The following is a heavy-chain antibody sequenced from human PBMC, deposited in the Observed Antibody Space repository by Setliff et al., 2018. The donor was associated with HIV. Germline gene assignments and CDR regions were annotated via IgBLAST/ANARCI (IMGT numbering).Heavy chain of an antibody. J-gene: IGHJ3*02. CDR3: ARCNSNGPRYGFDI. CDR1: GYSFARYG. Sequence: ASVKVSCKASGYSFARYGLSWVRQAPGQGLEWMGWIRPYNGNTNYAQKFQGRVTMTTETSTSTAYMDLRSLRSDDTAVYFCARCNSNGPRYGFDIWGQGTMVTVSS. D-gene: IGHD6-19*01. CDR2: IRPYNGNT. V-gene: IGHV1-18*01.